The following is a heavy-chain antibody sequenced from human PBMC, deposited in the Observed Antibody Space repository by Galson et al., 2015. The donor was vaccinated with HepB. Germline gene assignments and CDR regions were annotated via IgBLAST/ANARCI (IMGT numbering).Heavy chain of an antibody. Sequence: SVKVSCKASGYTFTSYAMHWVRQAPGQRLEWMGWINAGNGNTKYSQKFQGRVTITRDTSASTAYMELSSLRSEDTAVYYCARVEGGIAARFYYYYGMDVWGQGTTVTVSS. D-gene: IGHD6-6*01. CDR3: ARVEGGIAARFYYYYGMDV. V-gene: IGHV1-3*01. J-gene: IGHJ6*02. CDR2: INAGNGNT. CDR1: GYTFTSYA.